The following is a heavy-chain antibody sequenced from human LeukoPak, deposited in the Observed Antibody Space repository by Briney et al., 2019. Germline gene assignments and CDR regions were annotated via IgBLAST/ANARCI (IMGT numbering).Heavy chain of an antibody. CDR3: VSLLNGYTPG. CDR2: FTGSGGST. J-gene: IGHJ4*02. CDR1: RFPLAIYA. D-gene: IGHD2-2*02. Sequence: PGGSLRLPRAASRFPLAIYALSWVRQAPGTGLEWVSTFTGSGGSTYYADSVKGRFTISRDNSKNTLYLHMNSLRAEDTAVHYCVSLLNGYTPGGGQGTLVTVSS. V-gene: IGHV3-23*01.